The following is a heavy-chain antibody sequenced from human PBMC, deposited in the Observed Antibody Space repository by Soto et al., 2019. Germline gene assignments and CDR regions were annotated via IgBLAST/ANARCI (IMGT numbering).Heavy chain of an antibody. CDR3: ARATRGDYDFWSGYLWFDP. CDR2: ISSSGSTI. Sequence: GGSLRLSCAASGFTFSSYEMNWVRQAPGKGLEWVSYISSSGSTIYYADSVKGRFTISRDNAKNSLYLQMNSLRAEDTAVYYCARATRGDYDFWSGYLWFDPWGQGTLVTVSS. D-gene: IGHD3-3*01. V-gene: IGHV3-48*03. CDR1: GFTFSSYE. J-gene: IGHJ5*02.